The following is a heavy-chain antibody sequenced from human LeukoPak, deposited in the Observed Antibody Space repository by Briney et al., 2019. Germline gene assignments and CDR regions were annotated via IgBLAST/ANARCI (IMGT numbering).Heavy chain of an antibody. CDR1: GFSFRSYW. D-gene: IGHD3-10*01. V-gene: IGHV3-7*01. Sequence: PGRSLRLSCAASGFSFRSYWMDWVRQTPEKGLEWVANIKQDGIEKYFVDSVKGRFAISRDNAKNSLYLQVNNLRAEDTAVYYCAREAMVRGVPDAFDIWGQGTVVTVSS. J-gene: IGHJ3*02. CDR3: AREAMVRGVPDAFDI. CDR2: IKQDGIEK.